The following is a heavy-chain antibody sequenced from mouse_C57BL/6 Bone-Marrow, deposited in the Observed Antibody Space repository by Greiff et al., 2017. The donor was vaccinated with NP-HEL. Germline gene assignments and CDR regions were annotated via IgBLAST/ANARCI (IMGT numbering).Heavy chain of an antibody. CDR1: GYTFTSYW. CDR2: INPSNGGT. Sequence: QVQLQQSGTELVKPGASVKLSCKASGYTFTSYWMHWVKQRPGQGLEWIGNINPSNGGTNYNEKFKSKATLTVDKSSSTAYMQRSSLTSEDSAVYDCARGEGYDYDEDDWGQGTTLTVSS. D-gene: IGHD2-4*01. J-gene: IGHJ2*01. V-gene: IGHV1-53*01. CDR3: ARGEGYDYDEDD.